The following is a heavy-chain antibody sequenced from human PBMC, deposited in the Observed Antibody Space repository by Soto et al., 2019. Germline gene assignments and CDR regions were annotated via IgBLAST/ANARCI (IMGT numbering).Heavy chain of an antibody. CDR2: ISGSGGST. V-gene: IGHV3-23*01. CDR1: GFTFSSYA. CDR3: AKDRDYYGMDV. Sequence: EVQLLESGGGLVQPGGSLRLSCAASGFTFSSYALSWVRQAPGKGLEWVSAISGSGGSTYYADSVKGRVTISRDKSKNTLYLHMNSIRAEDTAVYFCAKDRDYYGMDVWGQGTTVTVSS. J-gene: IGHJ6*02.